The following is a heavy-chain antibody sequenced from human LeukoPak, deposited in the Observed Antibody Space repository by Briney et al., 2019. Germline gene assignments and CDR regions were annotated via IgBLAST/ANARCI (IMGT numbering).Heavy chain of an antibody. CDR1: GFTFSSYG. J-gene: IGHJ4*02. V-gene: IGHV3-23*01. CDR2: ISGSGGST. Sequence: GGSLRLSCAASGFTFSSYGMSWVRQAPGKGLEWVSAISGSGGSTYYADSVKGRFTISRDNSKNTLYLQMHSLRAEDTAVYYCARRGPYSGNYYFDYWGQGSLVTVSS. CDR3: ARRGPYSGNYYFDY. D-gene: IGHD1-26*01.